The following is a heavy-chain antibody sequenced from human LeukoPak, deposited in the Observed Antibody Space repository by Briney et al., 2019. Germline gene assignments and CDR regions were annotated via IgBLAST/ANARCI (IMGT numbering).Heavy chain of an antibody. Sequence: GGSLRLSCAASGFTFSNAWMNWVRQAPGKGLEWVGRIKTNTDGWTKDYAAPVKRRFTIARDDSKNTLCLQMNSLRTDDTAVYYCTAGVRRMHMVLPDYCGQGTLVTVSS. V-gene: IGHV3-15*01. D-gene: IGHD2-8*01. J-gene: IGHJ4*02. CDR2: IKTNTDGWTK. CDR1: GFTFSNAW. CDR3: TAGVRRMHMVLPDY.